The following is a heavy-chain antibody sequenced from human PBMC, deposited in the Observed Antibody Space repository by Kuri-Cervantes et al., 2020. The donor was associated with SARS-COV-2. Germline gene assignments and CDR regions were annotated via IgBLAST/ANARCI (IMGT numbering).Heavy chain of an antibody. CDR2: ISSSSSYI. J-gene: IGHJ5*02. D-gene: IGHD4-11*01. CDR1: GFTFSSYS. Sequence: GGSLRLSCAASGFTFSSYSMNWVRQAPGKGLEWVSSISSSSSYIYYADSVKGRFTISRDNAKNSLYLQMNSLRAEDTAVYYCARAFSNYVDWFDPWGQGTLVTVSS. V-gene: IGHV3-21*01. CDR3: ARAFSNYVDWFDP.